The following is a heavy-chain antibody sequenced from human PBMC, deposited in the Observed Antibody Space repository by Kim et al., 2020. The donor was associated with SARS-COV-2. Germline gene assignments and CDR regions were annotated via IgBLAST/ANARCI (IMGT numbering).Heavy chain of an antibody. Sequence: NPSLKSRVTISVDTSKNQFSLKLSSVTAADTAVYYCARVSIAAAGIPFDYWGQGTLVTVSS. D-gene: IGHD6-13*01. CDR3: ARVSIAAAGIPFDY. J-gene: IGHJ4*02. V-gene: IGHV4-34*01.